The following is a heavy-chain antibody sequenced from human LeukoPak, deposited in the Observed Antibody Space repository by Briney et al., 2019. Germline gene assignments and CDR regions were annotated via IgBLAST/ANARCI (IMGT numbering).Heavy chain of an antibody. CDR3: ARENRQWLVRGHYYYYGMDV. V-gene: IGHV1-18*01. CDR1: GYTFTSYG. J-gene: IGHJ6*02. Sequence: SVKVSCKASGYTFTSYGISRVRQAPGQGLEWMGWISASNGNTNYAQKLQGRVTMTTDTSTSTAYMELRSLRSDDTAVYYCARENRQWLVRGHYYYYGMDVWGQGTTVTVSS. CDR2: ISASNGNT. D-gene: IGHD6-19*01.